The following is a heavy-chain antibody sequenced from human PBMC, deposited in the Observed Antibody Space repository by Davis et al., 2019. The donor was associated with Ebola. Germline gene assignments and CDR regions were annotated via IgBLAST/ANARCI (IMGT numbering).Heavy chain of an antibody. V-gene: IGHV3-48*03. CDR3: AVLGTMVRGVIIDY. D-gene: IGHD3-10*01. Sequence: PGGSLRLSCAASGFTSSSYEMNWVRQAPGKGLEWVSYISSSGSTIYYADSVKGRFTISRDNAKNSLYLQMNSLRAEDTAVYYCAVLGTMVRGVIIDYWGQGTLVTVSS. J-gene: IGHJ4*02. CDR2: ISSSGSTI. CDR1: GFTSSSYE.